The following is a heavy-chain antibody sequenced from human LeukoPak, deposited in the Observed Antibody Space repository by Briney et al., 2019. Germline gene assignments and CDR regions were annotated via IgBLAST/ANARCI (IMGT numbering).Heavy chain of an antibody. CDR3: ANDSGEDAFDI. D-gene: IGHD5-12*01. Sequence: GRSLRLSCAASGFTFDDYAMHWVRQTPGKGLEWVSGISWNSGSIGYADSVKGRFTISRDNAKNSLYLQMNSLRAEDMALYYCANDSGEDAFDIWGQGTVVTVSS. CDR1: GFTFDDYA. CDR2: ISWNSGSI. V-gene: IGHV3-9*03. J-gene: IGHJ3*02.